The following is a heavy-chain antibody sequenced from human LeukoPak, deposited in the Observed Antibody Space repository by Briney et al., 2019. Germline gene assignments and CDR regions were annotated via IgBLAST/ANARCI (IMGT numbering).Heavy chain of an antibody. D-gene: IGHD2-15*01. CDR2: INHSGST. J-gene: IGHJ4*02. CDR3: ARSLPRGVVVYPN. Sequence: SETLSLTCAVYGGSFSGYYWSWIRQPPGKGLEWIGEINHSGSTNYNLSLKSRVTISVDTSKNQFSLKLSSVTAADTAVYYCARSLPRGVVVYPNWGQGTLVTVSS. V-gene: IGHV4-34*01. CDR1: GGSFSGYY.